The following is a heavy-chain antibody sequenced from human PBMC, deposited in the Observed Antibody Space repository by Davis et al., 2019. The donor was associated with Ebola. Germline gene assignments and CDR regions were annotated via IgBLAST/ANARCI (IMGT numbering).Heavy chain of an antibody. D-gene: IGHD1-14*01. J-gene: IGHJ2*01. CDR2: ISYDGSNK. Sequence: GESLKTSCAASGFTLSSYAMHWVRQAPGKGLEWVAVISYDGSNKYYADSVKGRFTISRDNSKNTLYLQMSSLRAEDTAVYYCARDLPGGDWYFDLWGRGTLVTVSS. CDR1: GFTLSSYA. V-gene: IGHV3-30-3*01. CDR3: ARDLPGGDWYFDL.